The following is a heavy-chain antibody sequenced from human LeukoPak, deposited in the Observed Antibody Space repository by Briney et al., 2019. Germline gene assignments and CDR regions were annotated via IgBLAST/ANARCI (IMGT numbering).Heavy chain of an antibody. D-gene: IGHD3-9*01. J-gene: IGHJ5*02. Sequence: SETLSLTCTVSGGSINSYYWSWIRQPAGKGLEWIGYIYYSGSTNYNPSLKSRVTISVHTSKNQFSLKLSSVTAADTAVYYCARLTGYSSESWFDPWGQGTRVTVSS. CDR3: ARLTGYSSESWFDP. CDR1: GGSINSYY. V-gene: IGHV4-59*01. CDR2: IYYSGST.